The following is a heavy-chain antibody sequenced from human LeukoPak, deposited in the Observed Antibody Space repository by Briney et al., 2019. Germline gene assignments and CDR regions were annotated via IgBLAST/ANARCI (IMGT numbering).Heavy chain of an antibody. CDR1: GFTFSSYA. V-gene: IGHV3-23*01. D-gene: IGHD2-2*01. CDR2: ISGSGGST. CDR3: AKDLQAQYCSSTSCYAWGY. J-gene: IGHJ4*02. Sequence: GGSLRLSCAASGFTFSSYAMSWVRQAPGKGLEWVSAISGSGGSTYYADSVKGRFTISRDNSKNTLYLQMNSPRAEDTAVYYCAKDLQAQYCSSTSCYAWGYWGQGTLVTVSS.